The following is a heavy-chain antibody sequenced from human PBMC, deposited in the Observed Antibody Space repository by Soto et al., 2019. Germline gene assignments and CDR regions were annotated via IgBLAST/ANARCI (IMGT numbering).Heavy chain of an antibody. Sequence: SETLSLTCAVSGGSISSSNWWSWVRQPPGKGLEWIGEIYHSGSTNYNPSLKSRVTISVDKSKNQFSLKLSSVTAADTAVYYCARFEAEREVSVAGTGDTTGNYWGQVTLVTVSS. CDR1: GGSISSSNW. CDR2: IYHSGST. J-gene: IGHJ4*02. D-gene: IGHD6-19*01. CDR3: ARFEAEREVSVAGTGDTTGNY. V-gene: IGHV4-4*02.